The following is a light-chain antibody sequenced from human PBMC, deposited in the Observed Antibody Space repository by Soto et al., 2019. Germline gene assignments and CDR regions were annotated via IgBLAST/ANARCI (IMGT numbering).Light chain of an antibody. CDR1: QSVHSA. J-gene: IGKJ4*01. CDR3: QQHGTWPPLT. CDR2: DAS. V-gene: IGKV3-15*01. Sequence: DIVMTQSPATLSVSPGEGATLSCRASQSVHSALAWYQQRPGQTPRLLIYDASTRATGIPDRFSGSGSGTESTPTICSLQSEDFAIYYCQQHGTWPPLTFGGGTKVEI.